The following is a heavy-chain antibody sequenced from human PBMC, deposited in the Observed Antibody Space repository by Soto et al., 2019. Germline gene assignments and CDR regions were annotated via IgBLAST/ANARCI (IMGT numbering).Heavy chain of an antibody. V-gene: IGHV1-3*01. CDR1: GYTFTGYV. CDR3: ARDLIRAPSSYYDSSGPFDY. Sequence: GASVEVSCKACGYTFTGYVMHWGRQAPGQRLELMGWINAGNGNTKYSQKFQGRVTITRDTSASTAYMELSSLRSEDTAVYYCARDLIRAPSSYYDSSGPFDYWGQGTLVTVSS. J-gene: IGHJ4*02. D-gene: IGHD3-22*01. CDR2: INAGNGNT.